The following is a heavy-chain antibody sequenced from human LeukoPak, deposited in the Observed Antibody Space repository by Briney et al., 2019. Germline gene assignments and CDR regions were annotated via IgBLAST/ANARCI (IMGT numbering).Heavy chain of an antibody. CDR2: ISGSGGST. V-gene: IGHV3-23*01. J-gene: IGHJ4*02. Sequence: PGGSLRLSCAASGFTFSSYAMSWVRQAPGKGLEWVSAISGSGGSTYYADSVKGRFTISRDNSKNTLYLQMNSLRAEDTAVYYCEIYCSGTSCYTVDYWGQGTLVAVSS. CDR3: EIYCSGTSCYTVDY. CDR1: GFTFSSYA. D-gene: IGHD2-2*02.